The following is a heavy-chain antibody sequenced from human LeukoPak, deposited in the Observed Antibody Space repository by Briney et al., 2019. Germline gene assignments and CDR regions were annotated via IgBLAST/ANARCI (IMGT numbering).Heavy chain of an antibody. V-gene: IGHV4-59*11. CDR1: GDSMNTHY. J-gene: IGHJ4*02. CDR2: VYYSGDS. Sequence: PSETLSLTCIISGDSMNTHYWTWIRQPPGKGLEWLAYVYYSGDSKKYNPSLKGRASISIDTSKKQFSLNLTSVTAADTAVYYCAREDSSGCDHWGPGTLVSVSS. D-gene: IGHD3-22*01. CDR3: AREDSSGCDH.